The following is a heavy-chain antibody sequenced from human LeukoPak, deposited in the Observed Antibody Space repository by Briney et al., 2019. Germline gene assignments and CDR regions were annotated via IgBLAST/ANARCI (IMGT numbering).Heavy chain of an antibody. CDR2: IDSSSSTI. J-gene: IGHJ4*02. CDR3: ARDPRYYSDLYYFDY. Sequence: GGSLRLSCAASGFSFSSSSMNWVRQAPGKGLEWVSYIDSSSSTIYYADSVKGRFTVSRDNAKSSLFLQMNSLRAEDTAVYYCARDPRYYSDLYYFDYWGQGTLVTVSS. D-gene: IGHD3-22*01. CDR1: GFSFSSSS. V-gene: IGHV3-48*04.